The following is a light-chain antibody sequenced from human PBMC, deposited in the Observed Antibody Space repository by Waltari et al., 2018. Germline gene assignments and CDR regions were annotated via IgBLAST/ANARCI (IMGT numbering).Light chain of an antibody. Sequence: QSALTQPPSVSGSPGQSVTISCTGTNSDVGSHDRVSWFQQFPGTAPKLLIYEVIKRPSGFPGLVSASKSGNTASLTSSGLQGEDEGDYYCISFTTTSTWVFGGGTKVTVL. J-gene: IGLJ3*02. CDR2: EVI. V-gene: IGLV2-18*02. CDR3: ISFTTTSTWV. CDR1: NSDVGSHDR.